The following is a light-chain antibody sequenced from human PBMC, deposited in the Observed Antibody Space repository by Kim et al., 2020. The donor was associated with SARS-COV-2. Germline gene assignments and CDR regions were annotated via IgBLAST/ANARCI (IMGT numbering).Light chain of an antibody. V-gene: IGKV3-20*01. CDR2: GAS. CDR1: HSVSSSY. Sequence: FSPGERATLSCRASHSVSSSYLAWYQQKPGQAPRLLIYGASSRATGIPDRFSGSGSGTDFTLTISRLEPEDFAVYYCQQYGSSLYTFGQGTKLEIK. J-gene: IGKJ2*01. CDR3: QQYGSSLYT.